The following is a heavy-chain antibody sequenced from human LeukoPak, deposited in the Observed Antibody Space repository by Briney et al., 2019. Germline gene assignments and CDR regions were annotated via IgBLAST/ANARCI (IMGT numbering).Heavy chain of an antibody. CDR1: GYTFTGYY. CDR2: TNPNSGGT. V-gene: IGHV1-2*02. Sequence: ASVKVSCKASGYTFTGYYMHWVRQAPGQGLEWMGWTNPNSGGTNYAQKFQGRVTMTRDTSISTAYMELSRLRSDDTAVYYCARDYSGYDSSWFDPWGQGTLVTVSS. D-gene: IGHD5-12*01. J-gene: IGHJ5*02. CDR3: ARDYSGYDSSWFDP.